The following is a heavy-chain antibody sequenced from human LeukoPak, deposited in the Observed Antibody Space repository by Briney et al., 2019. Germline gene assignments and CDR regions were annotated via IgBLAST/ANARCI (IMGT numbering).Heavy chain of an antibody. D-gene: IGHD3-22*01. CDR1: GFTVSSNY. V-gene: IGHV3-53*01. CDR3: ARGKDYYDSSGYIDY. Sequence: GGSLRLSCAASGFTVSSNYMTWVRQAPGKGLEWVSVIYSGGSTYYADSVKGRFTISRDNSKNTLYLQMNSLRAEDTAVYYCARGKDYYDSSGYIDYWGQGTLVTVSS. J-gene: IGHJ4*02. CDR2: IYSGGST.